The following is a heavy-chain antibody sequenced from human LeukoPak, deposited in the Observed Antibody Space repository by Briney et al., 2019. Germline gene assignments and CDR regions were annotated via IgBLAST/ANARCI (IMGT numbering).Heavy chain of an antibody. CDR2: IFHSGST. J-gene: IGHJ5*02. CDR3: ARGRYFDWLRYERNWFDP. D-gene: IGHD3-9*01. Sequence: PSETLSLTCAVSGGSIFSSNWWSWVRQPPGKGLEWIGQIFHSGSTSYSPSLKSRVTISVDKSKNQFSLKLTSVTAADTAVYYCARGRYFDWLRYERNWFDPWGQGTLVTVSS. CDR1: GGSIFSSNW. V-gene: IGHV4-4*02.